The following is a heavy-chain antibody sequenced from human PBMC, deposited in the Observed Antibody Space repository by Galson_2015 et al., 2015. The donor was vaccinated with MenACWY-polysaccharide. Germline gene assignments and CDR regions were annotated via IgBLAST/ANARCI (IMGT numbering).Heavy chain of an antibody. D-gene: IGHD3-16*01. CDR2: IHSTGST. CDR3: AKFSAYSGTYAHYLDY. Sequence: PGKELEWIAYIHSTGSTNYSPSLKSRVTISVDTSKNQFYLNLNSLTAADTAVYYCAKFSAYSGTYAHYLDYWGQGTLVTVSS. J-gene: IGHJ4*02. V-gene: IGHV4-59*01.